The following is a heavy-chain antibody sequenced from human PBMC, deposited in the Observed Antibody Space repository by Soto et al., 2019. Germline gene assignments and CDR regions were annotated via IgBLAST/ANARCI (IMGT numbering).Heavy chain of an antibody. V-gene: IGHV4-31*03. J-gene: IGHJ6*02. CDR2: IYYSGST. Sequence: QVQLQESGPGLVKPSQTLSLTCTVSGGSISSGGYYWSWIRQHPGKGLEWIGYIYYSGSTYYNPYLKSRVTISVDTSKNQFSLKLSSVTAADTAVYYCARLGIDSYYYGMDVWGQGTTVTVSS. CDR1: GGSISSGGYY. CDR3: ARLGIDSYYYGMDV. D-gene: IGHD7-27*01.